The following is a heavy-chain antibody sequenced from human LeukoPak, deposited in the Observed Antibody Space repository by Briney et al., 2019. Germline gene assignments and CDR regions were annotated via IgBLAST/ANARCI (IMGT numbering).Heavy chain of an antibody. Sequence: PSETLSLTCTVSGGSISSRGFYWSWIRQLPGKGLEWIGYIYYTGATYYKPSLNSRVTMSVDTSHNQFSLRMSSMTAADTAVYYCARAGLGIENYYYYMDVWGKGTTVIVSS. CDR2: IYYTGAT. D-gene: IGHD1-14*01. CDR3: ARAGLGIENYYYYMDV. CDR1: GGSISSRGFY. J-gene: IGHJ6*03. V-gene: IGHV4-31*03.